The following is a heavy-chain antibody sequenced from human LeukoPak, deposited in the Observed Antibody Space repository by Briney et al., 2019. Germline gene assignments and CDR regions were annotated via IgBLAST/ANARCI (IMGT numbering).Heavy chain of an antibody. V-gene: IGHV3-7*01. D-gene: IGHD2-2*01. CDR3: ARDLGGFDIVVVPADRGFWYYMDV. J-gene: IGHJ6*03. CDR2: IKQDGSEK. CDR1: GFTFSSYW. Sequence: GGSLRLSCAASGFTFSSYWMSWVRQAPGKGLEWVANIKQDGSEKYYVDSVKGRFTISRDNAKNSLYLQMNSLRAEDTAVYYCARDLGGFDIVVVPADRGFWYYMDVWGKGTTVTVSS.